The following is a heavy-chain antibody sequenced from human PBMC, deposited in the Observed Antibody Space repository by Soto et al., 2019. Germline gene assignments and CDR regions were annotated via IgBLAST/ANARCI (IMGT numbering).Heavy chain of an antibody. V-gene: IGHV1-18*01. CDR3: ARVYRGPPE. CDR2: ISAYNGNT. CDR1: GYTFTSYG. D-gene: IGHD2-2*01. Sequence: AAAVKCSCKSAGYTFTSYGIIWVRQAPGQGLEWMGWISAYNGNTNYAQKLQGIVTMTTDTSTSTAYMELRSLRSDDTAVYYCARVYRGPPEWGQGTLVTVSS. J-gene: IGHJ4*02.